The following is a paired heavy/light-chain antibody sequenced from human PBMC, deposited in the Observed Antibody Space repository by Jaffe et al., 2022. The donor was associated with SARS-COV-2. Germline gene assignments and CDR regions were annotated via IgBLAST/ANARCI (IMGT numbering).Heavy chain of an antibody. CDR1: GFTFSNYV. V-gene: IGHV3-23*01. D-gene: IGHD6-19*01. J-gene: IGHJ4*02. Sequence: EVQLLESGGGLVQPGGSLRLSCAASGFTFSNYVMNWVRQAPGEGLEWVSAVSGSGDTTYHADSVKGRFTISRDNSKNTLYLQMNSLRAEDTAVYYCALRRADYFDYWGQGALVTVSS. CDR3: ALRRADYFDY. CDR2: VSGSGDTT.
Light chain of an antibody. V-gene: IGLV10-54*01. J-gene: IGLJ3*02. CDR1: SDNVGGQG. CDR3: STWDSSLSAWV. Sequence: QAGLTQPPSVSKGLRQTATLTCTGNSDNVGGQGAAWLQQHQGHPPKLLSYRNNNRPSGISERLSASRSGNTASLTITGLQPEDEADYYCSTWDSSLSAWVFGGGTKLTVL. CDR2: RNN.